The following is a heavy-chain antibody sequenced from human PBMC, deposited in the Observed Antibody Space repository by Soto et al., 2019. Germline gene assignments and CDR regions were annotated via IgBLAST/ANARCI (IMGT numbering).Heavy chain of an antibody. Sequence: QVQLQESGPGLVKPSQTLSLTCTVSGGSISSGDYYWSWIRQPPGKGLEWIGYIYYSGSTYYNPSLESRVTIPVATSKNLCSLKLRSVTAADTAVYCCARERPDGSRLDPWGQGTLVTVSS. J-gene: IGHJ5*02. CDR1: GGSISSGDYY. CDR2: IYYSGST. D-gene: IGHD6-13*01. V-gene: IGHV4-30-4*01. CDR3: ARERPDGSRLDP.